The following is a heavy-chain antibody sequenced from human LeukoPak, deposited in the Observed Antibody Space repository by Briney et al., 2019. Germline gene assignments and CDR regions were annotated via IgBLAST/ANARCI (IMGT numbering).Heavy chain of an antibody. CDR1: GGSISSYY. Sequence: PETLSLTCTVSGGSISSYYWSWIRQPPGKGLEWIGYIYYSGSTNYNPSLKSRVTISVDTSKNQFSLKLSSVTAADTAVYYCARSPTYYYDSSAFTEWGQGTLVTVSS. CDR2: IYYSGST. CDR3: ARSPTYYYDSSAFTE. D-gene: IGHD3-22*01. V-gene: IGHV4-59*01. J-gene: IGHJ4*02.